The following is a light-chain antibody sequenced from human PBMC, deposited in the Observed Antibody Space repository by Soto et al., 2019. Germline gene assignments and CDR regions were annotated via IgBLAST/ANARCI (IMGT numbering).Light chain of an antibody. CDR3: QQRSNWIT. Sequence: EIVLTQSPATLSLSPGERATLSCRASQTINNNVAWYQLKDGQVPRLLIYGASTRAADVPARFSGGGSGTEFTLTISSLQSEYFAVYYCQQRSNWITFGQGTRLEIK. CDR1: QTINNN. CDR2: GAS. J-gene: IGKJ5*01. V-gene: IGKV3-11*01.